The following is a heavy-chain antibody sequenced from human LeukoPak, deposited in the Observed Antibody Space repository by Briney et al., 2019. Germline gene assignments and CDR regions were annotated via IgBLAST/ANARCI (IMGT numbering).Heavy chain of an antibody. CDR2: ISYDGSNK. D-gene: IGHD1-26*01. J-gene: IGHJ4*02. CDR1: GFTFSSYG. CDR3: AKDGASASGSYLAFDY. Sequence: GGSLRLSCAASGFTFSSYGMHGVRQAPGKGLEWVAVISYDGSNKYYADSVKGRFTISRDNSKNTLYLQMNSLRAEDTAVYYCAKDGASASGSYLAFDYWGQGTLVTVSS. V-gene: IGHV3-30*18.